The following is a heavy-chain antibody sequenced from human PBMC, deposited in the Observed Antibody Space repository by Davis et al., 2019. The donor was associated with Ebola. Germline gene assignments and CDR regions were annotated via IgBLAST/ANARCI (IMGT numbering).Heavy chain of an antibody. D-gene: IGHD3-10*01. J-gene: IGHJ4*02. CDR3: VREWFGETD. CDR2: INAGSSRK. V-gene: IGHV3-48*02. CDR1: GFTFSNYD. Sequence: GGSLRLSCAASGFTFSNYDMNWVRQAPGKGLEWVSNINAGSSRKSYADSVKGRFTISRDNAKNSLYLQMNSLGDEDTAAYYCVREWFGETDWGQGTLVTVSS.